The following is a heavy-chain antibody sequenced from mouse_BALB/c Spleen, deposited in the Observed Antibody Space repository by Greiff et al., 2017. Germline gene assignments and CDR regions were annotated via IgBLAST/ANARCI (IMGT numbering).Heavy chain of an antibody. J-gene: IGHJ4*01. D-gene: IGHD2-1*01. Sequence: EVQLQQSGPELVKPGASVKMSCKASGYTFTSYVMHWVKQKPGQGLEWIGYINPYNDGTKYNEKFKGKATLTSDKSSSTAYMELSSLTSEDSAVYYCARVEDGNHVYAMDYWGQGTSVNVSS. CDR2: INPYNDGT. CDR3: ARVEDGNHVYAMDY. CDR1: GYTFTSYV. V-gene: IGHV1-14*01.